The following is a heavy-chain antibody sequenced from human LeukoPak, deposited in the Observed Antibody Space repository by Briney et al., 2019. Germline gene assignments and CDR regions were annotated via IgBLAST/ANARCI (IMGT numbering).Heavy chain of an antibody. CDR2: ISSSGSFI. J-gene: IGHJ5*02. CDR1: GFTFSSYA. V-gene: IGHV3-21*05. CDR3: ARGGLTMST. Sequence: GGSLRLSCAASGFTFSSYAMSWVRQAPGKGLEWVSYISSSGSFIYYVDSVKGRFTISRDNAKKSLYLQMNSLRAEDTAMYYCARGGLTMSTWGQGTLVTVPS. D-gene: IGHD3-3*01.